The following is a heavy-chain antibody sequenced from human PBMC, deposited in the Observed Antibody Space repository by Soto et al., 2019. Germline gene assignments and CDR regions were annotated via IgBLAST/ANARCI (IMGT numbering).Heavy chain of an antibody. CDR2: IIPIFGTA. D-gene: IGHD1-26*01. V-gene: IGHV1-69*01. Sequence: QVQLVQSGAEVKKPGSSVKVSCKASGGTCSSYAISWVRQAPGQGLEWMGGIIPIFGTANYAQKFQGRVTISAAESTSTAYMELSSLRSEDTAVYYCARDREPQRVGADKYFYYGMDVWGHGTTVTVSS. CDR3: ARDREPQRVGADKYFYYGMDV. CDR1: GGTCSSYA. J-gene: IGHJ6*02.